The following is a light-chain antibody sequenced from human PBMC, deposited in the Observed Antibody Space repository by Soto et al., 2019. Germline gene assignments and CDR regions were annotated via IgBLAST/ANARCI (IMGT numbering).Light chain of an antibody. CDR1: QNVNNW. V-gene: IGKV1-5*03. J-gene: IGKJ1*01. Sequence: DIQMTQSPSTLPASVGDRVTITCRASQNVNNWLAWYQQKPGKGPSLLIYKASNLESGVSSRFSGNGSGTEFTRSISSLQPDDIGTYYCQQNNRYPWTFGQGTKVELK. CDR3: QQNNRYPWT. CDR2: KAS.